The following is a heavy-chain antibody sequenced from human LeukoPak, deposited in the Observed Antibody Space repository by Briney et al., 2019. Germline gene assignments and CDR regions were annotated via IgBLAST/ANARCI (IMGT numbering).Heavy chain of an antibody. D-gene: IGHD3-10*01. V-gene: IGHV1-8*03. CDR3: ARERGGSITMVRSDAFDI. J-gene: IGHJ3*02. CDR1: GYTFTSYD. CDR2: MNPNSGNT. Sequence: ASVKVSCKASGYTFTSYDINWVRQATGQGLEWMGWMNPNSGNTGYAQKFQGRVTITADKSTSTAYMELSSLRSEDTAVYYCARERGGSITMVRSDAFDIWGQGTMVTVSS.